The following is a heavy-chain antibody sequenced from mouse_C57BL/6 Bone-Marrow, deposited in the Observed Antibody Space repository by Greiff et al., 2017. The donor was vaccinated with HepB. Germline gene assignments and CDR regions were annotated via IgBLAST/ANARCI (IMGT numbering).Heavy chain of an antibody. J-gene: IGHJ4*01. D-gene: IGHD2-1*01. CDR1: GYTFTDYE. Sequence: QVHVKQSGAELVRPGASVTLSCKASGYTFTDYEMHWVKQTPVHGLEWIGAIDPETGGTAYNQKFKGKAILTADKSSSTAYMELRSLTSEDSAVYYCTRSRGNVMDYWGQGTSVTVSS. CDR3: TRSRGNVMDY. CDR2: IDPETGGT. V-gene: IGHV1-15*01.